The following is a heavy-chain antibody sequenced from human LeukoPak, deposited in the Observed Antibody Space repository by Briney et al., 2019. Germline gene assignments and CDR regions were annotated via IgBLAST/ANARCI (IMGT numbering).Heavy chain of an antibody. CDR3: ARDRYHCSSTICYPQGWFDP. J-gene: IGHJ5*02. CDR2: IIPILGIA. Sequence: ASVKVSCKASGGTFSSYAISWVRQAPGQGLEWMGRIIPILGIANYAQKFQGRVTITADKSTSTAYMELSSLRSEDTAVYYCARDRYHCSSTICYPQGWFDPWGQGILVTVS. D-gene: IGHD2-2*01. V-gene: IGHV1-69*04. CDR1: GGTFSSYA.